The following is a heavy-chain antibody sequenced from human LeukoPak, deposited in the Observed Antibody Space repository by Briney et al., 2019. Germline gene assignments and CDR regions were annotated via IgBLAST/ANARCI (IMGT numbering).Heavy chain of an antibody. CDR3: ARDPYDSRSGSYGAFDI. Sequence: GGSLRLSCAASGFTFSSYGMSWVRQAPGKGLEWVANIKQDGSEEYNVDSVKGRFTISRDNAKNSLYLQMNSLRAEDTAVYYCARDPYDSRSGSYGAFDIWGQGTMVTVSS. CDR2: IKQDGSEE. CDR1: GFTFSSYG. V-gene: IGHV3-7*01. J-gene: IGHJ3*02. D-gene: IGHD3-22*01.